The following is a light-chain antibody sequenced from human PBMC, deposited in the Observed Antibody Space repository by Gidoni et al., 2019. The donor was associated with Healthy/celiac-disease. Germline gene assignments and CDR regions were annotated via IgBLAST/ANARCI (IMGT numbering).Light chain of an antibody. CDR1: SGHSSYA. J-gene: IGLJ3*02. V-gene: IGLV4-69*01. CDR3: QTGGTGSYWV. CDR2: LNSDGSH. Sequence: QLVLTQSPSASASLGASVKLTCTLSSGHSSYAIAWHQQQPEKGPRYLMKLNSDGSHSKGDGIPDRFSGSSSGAERYLTISSIQSEDEADYYCQTGGTGSYWVFGGGTKLTVL.